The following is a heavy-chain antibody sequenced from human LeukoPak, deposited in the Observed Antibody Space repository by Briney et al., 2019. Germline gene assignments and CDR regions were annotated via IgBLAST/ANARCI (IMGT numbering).Heavy chain of an antibody. J-gene: IGHJ6*03. CDR3: ARGIAVEFYYYMDV. V-gene: IGHV1-18*01. CDR1: GYTFTSYG. D-gene: IGHD6-19*01. CDR2: ISAYNGNT. Sequence: ASVKVSCKASGYTFTSYGISWVRQAPGQGLEWMGWISAYNGNTNYAQKLQGRVTMTTDTSTSTAYMELRSLRSDDTAVYNCARGIAVEFYYYMDVWGKGTTVTVSS.